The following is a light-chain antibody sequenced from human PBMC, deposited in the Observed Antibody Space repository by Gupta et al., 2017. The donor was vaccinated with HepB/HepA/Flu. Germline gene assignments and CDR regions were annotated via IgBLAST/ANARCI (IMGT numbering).Light chain of an antibody. J-gene: IGLJ2*01. CDR1: SSDLGSYHL. CDR3: CSYAGSSTFVV. CDR2: EVS. Sequence: QSALTQPASVSGSPGQSITLSCTGTSSDLGSYHLVSWYQQHPGKAPKLMIYEVSQRPSGVSNRFSGSKSGNTASLTISGLQAEDEADYYCCSYAGSSTFVVFGGGTKLTVL. V-gene: IGLV2-23*02.